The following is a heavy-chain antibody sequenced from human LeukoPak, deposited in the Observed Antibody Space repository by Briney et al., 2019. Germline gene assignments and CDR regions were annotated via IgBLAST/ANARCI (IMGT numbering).Heavy chain of an antibody. J-gene: IGHJ5*02. CDR3: ARSHSSTSLHWFDP. Sequence: SVKVSCKASGCTFTSYGISWLRQAPRQPLEWMGWISAYNGNTNYAQKLEARVTMTTDTSTSTAYMELRSLSSDDTAEDYCARSHSSTSLHWFDPWDQGTLVTVSS. CDR2: ISAYNGNT. V-gene: IGHV1-18*01. CDR1: GCTFTSYG. D-gene: IGHD6-13*01.